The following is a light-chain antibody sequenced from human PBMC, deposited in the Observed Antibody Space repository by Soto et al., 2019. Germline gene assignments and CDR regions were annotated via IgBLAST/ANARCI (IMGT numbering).Light chain of an antibody. J-gene: IGKJ1*01. V-gene: IGKV3-20*01. CDR3: QQYGEGT. CDR1: QSVSSSY. CDR2: GAS. Sequence: EIVLTQSPGTLSLSPGERATLSCRASQSVSSSYLAWYQQKPGQAPRLLIYGASSRATGIPDRFSGSGSGTDFTLTISRLEPEDFAVYYCQQYGEGTCGQGTKVEIK.